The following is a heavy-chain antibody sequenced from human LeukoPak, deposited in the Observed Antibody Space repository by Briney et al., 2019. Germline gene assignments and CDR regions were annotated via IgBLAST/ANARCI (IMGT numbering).Heavy chain of an antibody. D-gene: IGHD2-15*01. CDR1: GYTFTSYY. CDR3: ARSRGVVAAASFQH. Sequence: ASVKVSCKASGYTFTSYYMHWVRQAPGQRLEWMGWINAGNGNTKYSQKFQGRVTITRDTSASTAYMELSSLRSEDTAVYYCARSRGVVAAASFQHWGQGTLVTVSS. J-gene: IGHJ1*01. CDR2: INAGNGNT. V-gene: IGHV1-3*01.